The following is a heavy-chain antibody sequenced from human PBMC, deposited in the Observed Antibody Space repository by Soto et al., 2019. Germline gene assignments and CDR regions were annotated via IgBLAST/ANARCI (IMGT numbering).Heavy chain of an antibody. Sequence: PGESLKISCKGSGYSFTSYWIGWVRQMPGKGLEWMGIIYPGDSETRYSPSFQGQVTISADKSMSTAYLQWNSLKASDIAMFYCARGRDDARVGIDIWGQGTMVTVSS. V-gene: IGHV5-51*01. J-gene: IGHJ3*02. D-gene: IGHD2-15*01. CDR3: ARGRDDARVGIDI. CDR2: IYPGDSET. CDR1: GYSFTSYW.